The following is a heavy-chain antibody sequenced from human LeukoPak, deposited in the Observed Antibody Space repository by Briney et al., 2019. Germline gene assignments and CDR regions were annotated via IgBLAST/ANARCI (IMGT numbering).Heavy chain of an antibody. D-gene: IGHD4-17*01. CDR1: GFTFSSYW. J-gene: IGHJ6*02. Sequence: GGSLRLSCAASGFTFSSYWMHWVRQAPGKGLVWVSRINSDGSSTSYADSVKGRFTISRDNAKNTLYLQLNSLRAEDTAVYYCARDLSDYGDAYYYGMDVWGQGTTVTVSS. CDR2: INSDGSST. V-gene: IGHV3-74*01. CDR3: ARDLSDYGDAYYYGMDV.